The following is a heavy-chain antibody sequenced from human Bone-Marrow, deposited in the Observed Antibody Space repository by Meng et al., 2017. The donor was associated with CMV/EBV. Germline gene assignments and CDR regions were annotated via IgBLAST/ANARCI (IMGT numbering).Heavy chain of an antibody. CDR2: INPNSGGI. Sequence: ASVKVSCKASGYTFTGYYMHWVRQAPGQGLEWMGWINPNSGGINYAQKFQGRVTMTRDTSISTAYMELSRLRSDDTAVYYCARDRGATVGCFDSWGQGTLVTFYS. J-gene: IGHJ4*02. CDR3: ARDRGATVGCFDS. CDR1: GYTFTGYY. V-gene: IGHV1-2*02. D-gene: IGHD1-26*01.